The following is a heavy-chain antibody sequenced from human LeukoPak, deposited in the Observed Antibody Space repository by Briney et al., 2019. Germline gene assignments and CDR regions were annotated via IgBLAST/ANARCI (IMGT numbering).Heavy chain of an antibody. J-gene: IGHJ4*02. CDR2: IIPILGIA. Sequence: ASVKVSCKASGGTFSSYTISWVRQAPGQGLEWMGRIIPILGIANYAQKFQGRVTITADKSTSTAYMELSSLRSEDTAVYYCARDSGGLKFDYWGQGTLVTVSS. V-gene: IGHV1-69*04. D-gene: IGHD2-15*01. CDR3: ARDSGGLKFDY. CDR1: GGTFSSYT.